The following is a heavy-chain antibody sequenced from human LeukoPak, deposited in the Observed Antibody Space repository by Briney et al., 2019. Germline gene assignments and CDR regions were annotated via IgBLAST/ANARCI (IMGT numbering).Heavy chain of an antibody. CDR2: IKQDGSEK. CDR3: ERDRSSSFY. CDR1: GFTFSSFW. D-gene: IGHD6-6*01. V-gene: IGHV3-7*05. Sequence: GGSLRLSCAASGFTFSSFWMTWVRQAPGKGLEWVANIKQDGSEKYYEDSVKGRFTISRDNADNSLYLQMNSLRADDTAMYYCERDRSSSFYWGQGTLVTVSS. J-gene: IGHJ4*02.